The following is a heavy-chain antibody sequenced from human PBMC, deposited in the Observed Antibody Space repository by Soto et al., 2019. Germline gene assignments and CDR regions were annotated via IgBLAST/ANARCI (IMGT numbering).Heavy chain of an antibody. CDR2: INPNSGGT. Sequence: ASVKVSCKASGYTFTGYYMHWVRQAPGQGLEWMGWINPNSGGTNYAQKFQGRVTMTRDTSISTAYMELSRLRSDDTAVYYCARYSSGWYFLDYWCQGTLVTVSS. D-gene: IGHD6-19*01. CDR1: GYTFTGYY. V-gene: IGHV1-2*02. CDR3: ARYSSGWYFLDY. J-gene: IGHJ4*02.